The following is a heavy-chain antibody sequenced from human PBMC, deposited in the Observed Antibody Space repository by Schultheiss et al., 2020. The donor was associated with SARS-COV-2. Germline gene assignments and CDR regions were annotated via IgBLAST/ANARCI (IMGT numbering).Heavy chain of an antibody. D-gene: IGHD3-22*01. CDR3: ARDVYDTSGYDLIYYYYGMDV. V-gene: IGHV3-33*01. J-gene: IGHJ6*02. Sequence: GGSLRLSCEASGFTVRNYGMHWVRQAPGKGLEWVAGIWYDGSNKNYADSVTGRFTISRDNSKNTLYLEMNSLRGEDTAVYYCARDVYDTSGYDLIYYYYGMDVWGQGTTVTVSS. CDR2: IWYDGSNK. CDR1: GFTVRNYG.